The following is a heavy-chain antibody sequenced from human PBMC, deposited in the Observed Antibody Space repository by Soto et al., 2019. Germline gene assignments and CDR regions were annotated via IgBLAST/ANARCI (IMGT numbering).Heavy chain of an antibody. Sequence: QLQLQESGSGLVKPSQTLSLTCAVSGGSISSGGYSWSWIRQPPGKGLEWIGYIYHSGSTYYNPSLKSRVTISVDRSKNQFSLKLSSVTAADTAVYYCARGYSFPRRLLHAFDIWGQGTMVTVSS. CDR2: IYHSGST. J-gene: IGHJ3*02. V-gene: IGHV4-30-2*01. D-gene: IGHD3-22*01. CDR1: GGSISSGGYS. CDR3: ARGYSFPRRLLHAFDI.